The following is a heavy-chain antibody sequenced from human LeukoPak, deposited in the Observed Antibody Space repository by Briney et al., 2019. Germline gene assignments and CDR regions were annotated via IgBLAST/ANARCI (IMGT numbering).Heavy chain of an antibody. CDR1: GFTFSSNW. Sequence: GGSLRLSCAASGFTFSSNWMTWVRQAPGKGLEWVATIMQDGSEKYYVDSVKGRFTISRDNAKNSLYLQMDSLRAEDTAVYYCARVHGLLSEWSMDVWGKGTTVTVSS. V-gene: IGHV3-7*01. J-gene: IGHJ6*04. CDR3: ARVHGLLSEWSMDV. D-gene: IGHD3-3*01. CDR2: IMQDGSEK.